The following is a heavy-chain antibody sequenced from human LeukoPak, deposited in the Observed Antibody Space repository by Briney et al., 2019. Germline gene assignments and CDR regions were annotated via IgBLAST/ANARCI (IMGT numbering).Heavy chain of an antibody. D-gene: IGHD5-18*01. CDR1: GFTFSSYA. Sequence: GRSLRLSCAASGFTFSSYAMHWVRQAPGKGLEWVAVISYDGSNKYYADSVKGRFTISRDNSKNTLYLQMNSLRAEDTAVYYCARQAEAAMAYHDAFDIWGQGTMVTVSS. V-gene: IGHV3-30-3*01. J-gene: IGHJ3*02. CDR3: ARQAEAAMAYHDAFDI. CDR2: ISYDGSNK.